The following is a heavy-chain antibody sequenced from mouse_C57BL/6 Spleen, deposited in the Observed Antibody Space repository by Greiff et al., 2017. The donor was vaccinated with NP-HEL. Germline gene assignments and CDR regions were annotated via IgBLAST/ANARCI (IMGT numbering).Heavy chain of an antibody. CDR3: AREDYDGYYAMDY. CDR2: IYPGGGYT. V-gene: IGHV1-63*01. CDR1: GYTFTNYW. Sequence: QVQLKESGAELVRPGTSVKMSCKASGYTFTNYWIGWAKQRPGHGLEWIGDIYPGGGYTNYNEKFKGKATLTADKSSSTAYMQFSSLTSEDSAIYYCAREDYDGYYAMDYWGQGTSVTVSS. D-gene: IGHD2-4*01. J-gene: IGHJ4*01.